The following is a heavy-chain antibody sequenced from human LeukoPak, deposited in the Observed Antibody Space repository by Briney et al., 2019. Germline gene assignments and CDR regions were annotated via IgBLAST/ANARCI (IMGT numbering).Heavy chain of an antibody. Sequence: GGSLRHSCAASGFTFSSYAMHWVRQAPGKGLEWVAVISYDGSNKYYADSVKGRFTISRDNSKNTLYLQMNSLRAEDTAVYYCARGKGQVVPYGMDVWGQGTTVTVSS. V-gene: IGHV3-30-3*01. CDR2: ISYDGSNK. CDR1: GFTFSSYA. CDR3: ARGKGQVVPYGMDV. D-gene: IGHD3-22*01. J-gene: IGHJ6*02.